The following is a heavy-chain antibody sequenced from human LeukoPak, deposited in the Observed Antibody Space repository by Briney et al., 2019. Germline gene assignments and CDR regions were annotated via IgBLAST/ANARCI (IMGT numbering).Heavy chain of an antibody. Sequence: SETLSLTCTVSGGSISSSDYYWGWIRQPPGKGLEWIGIVYYGGSTHYNPSHKGRVTLSVDTSKNQFSLKLTSVTAADTAVYYCARRISTYDSSGYSTGDAFDFWGQGILVTVSS. CDR2: VYYGGST. J-gene: IGHJ4*02. D-gene: IGHD3-22*01. CDR1: GGSISSSDYY. V-gene: IGHV4-39*01. CDR3: ARRISTYDSSGYSTGDAFDF.